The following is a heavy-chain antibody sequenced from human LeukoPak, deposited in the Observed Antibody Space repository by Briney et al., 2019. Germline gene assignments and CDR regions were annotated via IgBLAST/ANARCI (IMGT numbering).Heavy chain of an antibody. V-gene: IGHV1-69*13. J-gene: IGHJ5*02. CDR1: GGTFSSYA. D-gene: IGHD3-3*01. CDR2: IIPIFGTA. Sequence: SVKVSCKASGGTFSSYAISWVRQAPGQGLEWMGGIIPIFGTANYAQKFQGRVTITADESTSTAYMELSSLRSEDTAVYYCARSITIFGVVITYNWYDPWGQGTLVTVSS. CDR3: ARSITIFGVVITYNWYDP.